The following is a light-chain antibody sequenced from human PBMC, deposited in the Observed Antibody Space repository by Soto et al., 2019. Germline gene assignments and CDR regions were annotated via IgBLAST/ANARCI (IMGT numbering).Light chain of an antibody. J-gene: IGKJ1*01. CDR2: GGS. CDR1: QDIRHD. CDR3: LQDHIFPPT. V-gene: IGKV1-6*01. Sequence: AIQMTQSPSSLSASVGDRVTLTCRASQDIRHDLGWYQHKTGKAPKFLVSGGSTLQSGVPSRFSGSGSGTYFTLTISSLQPEDFATYYCLQDHIFPPTFGKGT.